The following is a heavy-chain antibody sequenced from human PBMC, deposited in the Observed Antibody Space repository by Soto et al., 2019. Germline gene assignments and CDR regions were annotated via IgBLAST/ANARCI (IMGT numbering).Heavy chain of an antibody. D-gene: IGHD3-22*01. CDR1: GFTFSSYA. V-gene: IGHV3-23*01. J-gene: IGHJ1*01. CDR2: VSGSGSST. CDR3: AKDGGNYYDSSGYYGFFQH. Sequence: EVQLLESGGGLAQPGGSLRLSCAASGFTFSSYAMSWVRQAPGKGLEWVSTVSGSGSSTYYAGSVEGRFTISRDNSKNTLYLQTNSLRAEYTAVYYCAKDGGNYYDSSGYYGFFQHWGQATLVTVSS.